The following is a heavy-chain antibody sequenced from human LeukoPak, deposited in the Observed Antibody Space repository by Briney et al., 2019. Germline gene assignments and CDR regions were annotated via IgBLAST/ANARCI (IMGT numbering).Heavy chain of an antibody. D-gene: IGHD4-17*01. CDR3: ARGTVTTWGKAFDY. Sequence: GGSLRLSCAASGFTVSSNYMSWVRQAPGKGLDWVAVVSFHGTDKFYADSVKGRFTISRDNSKNTLYLQMNSLIPEDTAVYYCARGTVTTWGKAFDYWGQGTLVTVSS. J-gene: IGHJ4*02. CDR2: VSFHGTDK. V-gene: IGHV3-30*03. CDR1: GFTVSSNY.